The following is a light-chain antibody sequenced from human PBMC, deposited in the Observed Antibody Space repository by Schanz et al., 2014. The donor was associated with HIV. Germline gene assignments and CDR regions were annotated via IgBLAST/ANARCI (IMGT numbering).Light chain of an antibody. J-gene: IGKJ1*01. CDR2: SAT. V-gene: IGKV3-15*01. Sequence: EIVLTQSPGTLSLSPGERATLFCRASQNVNSNLAWYQQKPGQAPRLLIHSATTRATGIPARISGSGSGTEFTLTINSLQSEDFAVYYCQQYNDWPPWTFGQGTKVEIK. CDR1: QNVNSN. CDR3: QQYNDWPPWT.